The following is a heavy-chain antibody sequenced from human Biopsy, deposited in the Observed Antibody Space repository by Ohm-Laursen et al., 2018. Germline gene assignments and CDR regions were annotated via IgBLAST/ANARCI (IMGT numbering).Heavy chain of an antibody. CDR2: IIPIFQTT. J-gene: IGHJ4*02. CDR1: GGTFSASG. CDR3: ARDTKWLASGPIDY. D-gene: IGHD3-22*01. V-gene: IGHV1-69*06. Sequence: SVKVSCNVIGGTFSASGISWVRLAPGHGLEFVGGIIPIFQTTHYAQSFQGRVTIVADKSTSTAYMELSSLRSEDTAVYYCARDTKWLASGPIDYWGQGALVTVSS.